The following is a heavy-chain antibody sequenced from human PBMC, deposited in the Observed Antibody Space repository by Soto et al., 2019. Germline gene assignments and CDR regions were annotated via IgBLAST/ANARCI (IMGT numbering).Heavy chain of an antibody. D-gene: IGHD5-12*01. V-gene: IGHV3-49*03. J-gene: IGHJ4*02. Sequence: GGSLRLSCTASGFTFGDYAMSWFRQAPGKGLEWVGFIRSKAYGGTTEYAASVKGRFTISRDDSKSIAYLQMNSLKTEDTAGYYCTRVRGWRYGLFGYSGYDFDYWGQGTLVTVSS. CDR3: TRVRGWRYGLFGYSGYDFDY. CDR1: GFTFGDYA. CDR2: IRSKAYGGTT.